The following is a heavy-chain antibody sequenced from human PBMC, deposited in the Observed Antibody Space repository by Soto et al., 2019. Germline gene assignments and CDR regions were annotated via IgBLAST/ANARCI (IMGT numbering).Heavy chain of an antibody. V-gene: IGHV4-59*13. CDR2: IHDSGST. CDR1: GGSMSNYY. J-gene: IGHJ4*02. CDR3: ARGSRSGYYAY. D-gene: IGHD3-3*01. Sequence: PSETLSLTCTVSGGSMSNYYWSWIRQPPGKGLEWIGYIHDSGSTKCSPSLKSRVTISLDTSKNHFSLNLTSVTAADTAVYFCARGSRSGYYAYWGQGTLVTVSS.